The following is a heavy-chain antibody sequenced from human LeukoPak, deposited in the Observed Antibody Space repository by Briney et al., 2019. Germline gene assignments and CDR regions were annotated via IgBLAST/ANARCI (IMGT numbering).Heavy chain of an antibody. CDR3: ARGLQNYYESSGSPFDP. CDR1: GGSVSSGSYY. D-gene: IGHD3-22*01. Sequence: SETLSLTCTVSGGSVSSGSYYWSWIRQPPGKGLEWIGYIYYSGSTNYNPSLKSRVTISVDTSKNQFSLKLSSVTAADTAVYYCARGLQNYYESSGSPFDPWGQGILVTVSS. J-gene: IGHJ5*02. V-gene: IGHV4-61*01. CDR2: IYYSGST.